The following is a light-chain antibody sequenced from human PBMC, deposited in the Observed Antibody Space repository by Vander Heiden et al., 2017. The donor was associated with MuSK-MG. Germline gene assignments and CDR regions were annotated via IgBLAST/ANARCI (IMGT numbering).Light chain of an antibody. CDR3: QSYDSSLSGSGV. J-gene: IGLJ2*01. V-gene: IGLV1-40*01. CDR2: GNS. CDR1: SSNIGAGYD. Sequence: QSVLTQPPSVSGAPGQRVPISCTGSSSNIGAGYDVHWYQQLPGTAPKLLIYGNSNRPSGVRDRFSGSKSGTSASLAITGLQAEDEADYYCQSYDSSLSGSGVFGGGTKLTVL.